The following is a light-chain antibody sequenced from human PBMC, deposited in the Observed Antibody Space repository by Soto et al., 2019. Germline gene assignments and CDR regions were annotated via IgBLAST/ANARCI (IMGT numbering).Light chain of an antibody. CDR2: GAS. CDR1: QSVSSSY. J-gene: IGKJ3*01. V-gene: IGKV3-20*01. Sequence: EIVLTQSPGTLSLSPGERATLSCRASQSVSSSYLAWYQQNPGQAPRLLIYGASSRATGIPARFSGSGSGTDFTLTISSLEPEDFPVYYCQQYGSSLFTFGPGTKVDIK. CDR3: QQYGSSLFT.